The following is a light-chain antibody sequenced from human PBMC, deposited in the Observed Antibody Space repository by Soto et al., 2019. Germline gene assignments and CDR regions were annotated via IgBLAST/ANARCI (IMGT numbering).Light chain of an antibody. CDR1: TSNIGAGYD. CDR3: HSYDSTLSGSI. CDR2: GTT. Sequence: QSVLTQPPSVSGAPGQRVTISCTGSTSNIGAGYDAHWYQQLPGTAPKLLVHGTTYRPSGVPDRFSGSRSGTSASLAITGLQADDEATYYCHSYDSTLSGSIFGGGTKLTVL. V-gene: IGLV1-40*01. J-gene: IGLJ2*01.